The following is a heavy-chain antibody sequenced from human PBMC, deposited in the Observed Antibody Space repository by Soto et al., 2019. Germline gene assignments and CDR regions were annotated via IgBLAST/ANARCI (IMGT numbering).Heavy chain of an antibody. Sequence: SVTLSLTCAVYGGSIRSSTWWSGVRQPPGKGLEWIGEIYHSGSTNYNPSLKSRVTISVDKSKNQFSLKLSSVTAADTAVYYCARVPFTIFGVATGFWFEAWGQG. J-gene: IGHJ5*02. V-gene: IGHV4-4*02. CDR3: ARVPFTIFGVATGFWFEA. CDR2: IYHSGST. D-gene: IGHD3-3*01. CDR1: GGSIRSSTW.